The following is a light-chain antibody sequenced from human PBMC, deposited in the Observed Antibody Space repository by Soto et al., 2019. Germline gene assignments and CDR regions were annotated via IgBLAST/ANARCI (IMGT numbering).Light chain of an antibody. CDR2: YDD. Sequence: QSVLTQPPSVSEAPRQRVTISCSGSSSNIGNNAVNWYQQLPGKAPNLLIYYDDLLPSGVSDRFSGSKSGTSASLAISGLQSDDEADYYCAAWDDSLNGPVFGGGTKVTVL. V-gene: IGLV1-36*01. CDR3: AAWDDSLNGPV. J-gene: IGLJ2*01. CDR1: SSNIGNNA.